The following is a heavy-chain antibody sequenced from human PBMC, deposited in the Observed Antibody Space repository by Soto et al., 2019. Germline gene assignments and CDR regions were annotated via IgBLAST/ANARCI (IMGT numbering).Heavy chain of an antibody. V-gene: IGHV4-38-2*01. CDR1: GYSISSGYY. J-gene: IGHJ5*02. CDR2: IYHGGST. CDR3: ARVGPWVPYYYDSGPGTCENWFDP. D-gene: IGHD3-22*01. Sequence: SETLSLTCAVSGYSISSGYYWCWLRQPPRKGLEWIGSIYHGGSTYYNPSLNSRVTLSIDMTTNHVSLILNSVTAADTAAYYLARVGPWVPYYYDSGPGTCENWFDPWGQGTLVTVSS.